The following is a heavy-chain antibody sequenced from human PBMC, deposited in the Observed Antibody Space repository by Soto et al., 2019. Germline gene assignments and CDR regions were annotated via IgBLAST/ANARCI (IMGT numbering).Heavy chain of an antibody. Sequence: GGSLRLSCAASGFTFSSYGMHWVRQAPGKGLEWVAVISYDGSNKYYADSVKGRFTISRDNSKNTLYLQMNSLRAEDTAVYYCAKIVVPAAPSPIYYYYGMDVWGQGTTVTVSS. CDR3: AKIVVPAAPSPIYYYYGMDV. D-gene: IGHD2-2*01. V-gene: IGHV3-30*18. CDR2: ISYDGSNK. CDR1: GFTFSSYG. J-gene: IGHJ6*02.